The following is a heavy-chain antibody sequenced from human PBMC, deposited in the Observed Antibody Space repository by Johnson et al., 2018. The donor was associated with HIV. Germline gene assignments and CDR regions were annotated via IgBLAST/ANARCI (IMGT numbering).Heavy chain of an antibody. CDR3: AKDLRLVVPAAPDAFDI. J-gene: IGHJ3*02. Sequence: QVQLVESGGGVVQPGGSLRLSCAASGFTFSSYGMHWVRQAPGKGLEWVAFIRYDGSNKYYEDSVKGRFTISRDNSKNTLYLQMNSLRAEDTAVYYCAKDLRLVVPAAPDAFDIWGQGTMVTVSS. D-gene: IGHD2-2*01. V-gene: IGHV3-30*02. CDR2: IRYDGSNK. CDR1: GFTFSSYG.